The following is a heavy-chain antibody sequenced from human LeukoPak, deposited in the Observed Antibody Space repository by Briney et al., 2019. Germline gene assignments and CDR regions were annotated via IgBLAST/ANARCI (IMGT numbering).Heavy chain of an antibody. V-gene: IGHV3-30-3*01. Sequence: PGRSLRLSCAASGFTFSSYAMHWVRQAPGKGLEWVAVISYDGSNKYYADSVKGRFTISRDNSKNTLYLQMNSLRAEDTAVYYCARDPPIAVAGTHAFDIWGQGTMVTVSS. CDR3: ARDPPIAVAGTHAFDI. J-gene: IGHJ3*02. CDR1: GFTFSSYA. D-gene: IGHD6-19*01. CDR2: ISYDGSNK.